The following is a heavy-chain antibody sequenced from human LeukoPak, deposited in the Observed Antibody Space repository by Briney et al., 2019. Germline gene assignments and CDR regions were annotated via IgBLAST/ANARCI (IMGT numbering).Heavy chain of an antibody. Sequence: SETLSLTCTVSGGSISSYYWSWIRQPPGKGLEWIGYIYYSGSTNYNPSLKSRVTISVDTSKNQFSLKLSSVTAADTAMYYCASTYYYDSSGIHFDYWGQGTLVTVSS. CDR2: IYYSGST. J-gene: IGHJ4*02. CDR1: GGSISSYY. CDR3: ASTYYYDSSGIHFDY. D-gene: IGHD3-22*01. V-gene: IGHV4-59*01.